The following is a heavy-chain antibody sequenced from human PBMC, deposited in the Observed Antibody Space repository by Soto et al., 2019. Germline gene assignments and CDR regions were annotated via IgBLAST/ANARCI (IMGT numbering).Heavy chain of an antibody. J-gene: IGHJ3*02. Sequence: EVQLVESGGGLVQPGWSLRLSCAASGFTFSSYWMSWVRQAPGKGLEWVANIKQDGSEKYYVDSVKGRFTISRDNAKNSLSLQMNSLRAEDTAVYYCARGDIAAAGTGGAFDIWGQGTMVTVSS. V-gene: IGHV3-7*01. CDR2: IKQDGSEK. CDR3: ARGDIAAAGTGGAFDI. CDR1: GFTFSSYW. D-gene: IGHD6-13*01.